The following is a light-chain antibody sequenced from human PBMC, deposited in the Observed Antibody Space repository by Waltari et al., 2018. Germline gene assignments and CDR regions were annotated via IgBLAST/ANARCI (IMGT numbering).Light chain of an antibody. J-gene: IGKJ1*01. CDR1: QRVSSL. Sequence: EILLTQSPATLSLSPGDRATLSCRASQRVSSLLAWYQHKPGQAPRLLVYDVSNSAADIPARFSGSGSGTDFTLTITSLEPEDFAVYYCQQRSSWPPTFGPGTKVDIK. CDR3: QQRSSWPPT. CDR2: DVS. V-gene: IGKV3-11*01.